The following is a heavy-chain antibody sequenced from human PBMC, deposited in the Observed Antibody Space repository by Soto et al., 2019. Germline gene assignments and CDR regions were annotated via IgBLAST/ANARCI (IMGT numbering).Heavy chain of an antibody. Sequence: SETLSLTCTVSGGSISSAGYFCDWILHPPGKDLEWIGSIYYSGSTYYNPSLNSRVTISADASRNQFSLRLSSVTAADTAVYYCARRGSRNSVAVAAYDPWGQGTLVTVSS. J-gene: IGHJ5*02. V-gene: IGHV4-39*01. CDR2: IYYSGST. CDR3: ARRGSRNSVAVAAYDP. CDR1: GGSISSAGYF. D-gene: IGHD6-19*01.